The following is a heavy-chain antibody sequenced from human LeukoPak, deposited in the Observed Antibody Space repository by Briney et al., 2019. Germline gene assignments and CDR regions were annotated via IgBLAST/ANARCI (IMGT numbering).Heavy chain of an antibody. V-gene: IGHV3-7*05. CDR2: IKQDGSDK. J-gene: IGHJ4*02. Sequence: GGSLRLSCAVSGFSVTNNYMSWVRQAPGKGLEWVANIKQDGSDKYYVDSVKGRFTISRDNPKNSLSLQMNSLRAEDTAVYYCARDWYGSGKVFDYWGQGTLVTVSS. CDR3: ARDWYGSGKVFDY. CDR1: GFSVTNNY. D-gene: IGHD3-10*01.